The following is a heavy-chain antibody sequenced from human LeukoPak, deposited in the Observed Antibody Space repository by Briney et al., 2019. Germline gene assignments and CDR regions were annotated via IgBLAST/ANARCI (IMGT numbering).Heavy chain of an antibody. Sequence: GGSLRLSCAASGFTFSSYAMSWVRQAPGKGLEWVSAISGSGGSTYYADSVKGRFTISRDNSKNTLYLQMNSLRAEDTAVYYCTRHGPSSSGWRYFDYWGQGTLVTVSS. CDR2: ISGSGGST. V-gene: IGHV3-23*01. D-gene: IGHD6-19*01. CDR3: TRHGPSSSGWRYFDY. CDR1: GFTFSSYA. J-gene: IGHJ4*02.